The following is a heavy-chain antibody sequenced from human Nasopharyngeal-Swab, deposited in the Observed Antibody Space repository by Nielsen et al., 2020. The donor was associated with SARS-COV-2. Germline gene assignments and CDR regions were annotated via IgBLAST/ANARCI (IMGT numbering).Heavy chain of an antibody. Sequence: GESLKISCAASGFIFSDQYMSWIRQAPGKGLEWVSYISSSGSTIYYADSVKGRFTISRDNAKNSLYLQMNSLRAEDTAVYYCASLLWFGELPSDYYYYGMDVWGQGTTVTVSS. CDR2: ISSSGSTI. D-gene: IGHD3-10*01. J-gene: IGHJ6*02. V-gene: IGHV3-11*04. CDR3: ASLLWFGELPSDYYYYGMDV. CDR1: GFIFSDQY.